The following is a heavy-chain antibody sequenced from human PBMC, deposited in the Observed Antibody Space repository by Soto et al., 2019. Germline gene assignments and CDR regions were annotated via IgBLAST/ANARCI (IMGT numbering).Heavy chain of an antibody. J-gene: IGHJ5*02. CDR3: ARVVPGAEAWFGP. D-gene: IGHD2-2*01. V-gene: IGHV1-18*01. CDR2: ISLYSDVA. CDR1: GYTFSNYG. Sequence: QVQLVQSGGEVKRPGASVKVSCKTSGYTFSNYGITWVRQAPGQPLEWLGWISLYSDVANYAQKFQGRVSMTTDTSTTTAYMELRSLRSDDTAGYYCARVVPGAEAWFGPWGQGTLVTVSS.